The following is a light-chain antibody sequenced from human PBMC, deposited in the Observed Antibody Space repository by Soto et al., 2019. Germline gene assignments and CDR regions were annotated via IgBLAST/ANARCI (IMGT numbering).Light chain of an antibody. CDR3: QQYTNWPYT. J-gene: IGKJ2*01. Sequence: EIVMTQSPATLSVSPGERASLSCRASQSVGSNLAWYQQTAGQAPRLLIYGASTMATGIPARFSGSGSGTEFTLTNSSLQSEDFAVYSCQQYTNWPYTFGQGTKLEIK. V-gene: IGKV3-15*01. CDR2: GAS. CDR1: QSVGSN.